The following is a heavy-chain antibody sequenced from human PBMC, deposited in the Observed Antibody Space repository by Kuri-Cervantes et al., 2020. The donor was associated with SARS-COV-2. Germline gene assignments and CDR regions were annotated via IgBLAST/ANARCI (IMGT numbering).Heavy chain of an antibody. J-gene: IGHJ4*02. CDR3: GRGDSGYSSSFDF. CDR2: IYPGDSDT. D-gene: IGHD6-13*01. Sequence: GESLKISCKGSGYSFTSYWIGWVRQMPGKGLEWMGIIYPGDSDTRYSPSFKGQVTISADESRNTAYLQWNSLKPSDTAMYYCGRGDSGYSSSFDFWGQGTPVPVAS. V-gene: IGHV5-51*01. CDR1: GYSFTSYW.